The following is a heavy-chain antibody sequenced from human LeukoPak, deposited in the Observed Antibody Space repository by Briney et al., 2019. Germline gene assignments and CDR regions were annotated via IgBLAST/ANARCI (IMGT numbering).Heavy chain of an antibody. CDR3: AKEGYSYGSWYFDL. CDR2: ISGSGGST. D-gene: IGHD5-18*01. CDR1: GFTFSSYA. V-gene: IGHV3-23*01. Sequence: GGSLRLSCAASGFTFSSYAMSWVRQAPGKGLEWVSAISGSGGSTYYADSVEGRFTISRDSSKNTLYLQLNSLRAEDTAVYYCAKEGYSYGSWYFDLWGRGTLVTVSS. J-gene: IGHJ2*01.